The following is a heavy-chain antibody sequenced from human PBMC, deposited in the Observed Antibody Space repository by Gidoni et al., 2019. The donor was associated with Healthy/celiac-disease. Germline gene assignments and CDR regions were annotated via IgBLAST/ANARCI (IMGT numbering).Heavy chain of an antibody. J-gene: IGHJ3*02. D-gene: IGHD6-19*01. CDR2: IYHSGST. Sequence: QVQLQESGPGLVKPSGTLSLTCAVSGGSISSSNWWCWVRPPPGKGLEWIGEIYHSGSTNYNPSLKSQVTISVDKSKNQFSLKLSSVTAADTAVYYCARLGIAVARSAFDIWGQGTMVTVSS. V-gene: IGHV4-4*02. CDR1: GGSISSSNW. CDR3: ARLGIAVARSAFDI.